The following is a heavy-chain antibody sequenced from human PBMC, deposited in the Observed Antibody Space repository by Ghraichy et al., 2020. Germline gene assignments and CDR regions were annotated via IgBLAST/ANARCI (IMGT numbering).Heavy chain of an antibody. J-gene: IGHJ6*02. CDR3: TALNSIAVAAPYYYYGMDG. CDR1: GFTFSNAW. Sequence: GGSLRLSCAASGFTFSNAWMSWVRQAPGKGLEWVGRIKSKTDGGTTDYAAPVNGRFTISRDDSKNTLYLQMNSLKTEDTAVYYCTALNSIAVAAPYYYYGMDGGGQXTXVXXSS. CDR2: IKSKTDGGTT. D-gene: IGHD6-19*01. V-gene: IGHV3-15*01.